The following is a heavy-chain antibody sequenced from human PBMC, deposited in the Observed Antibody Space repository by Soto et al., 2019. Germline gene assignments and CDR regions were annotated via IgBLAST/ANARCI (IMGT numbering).Heavy chain of an antibody. CDR3: ARGRYYYYGMDV. CDR2: INTDGGSA. CDR1: GFTFSSYW. V-gene: IGHV3-74*01. Sequence: PGGSLRLSGSASGFTFSSYWMHWVRQTPGKGLVWVSRINTDGGSASYADSVKGRFTISRDNAKNTLYLQMNSLRAEDTAVYYCARGRYYYYGMDVWGQGTTVTVSS. J-gene: IGHJ6*02.